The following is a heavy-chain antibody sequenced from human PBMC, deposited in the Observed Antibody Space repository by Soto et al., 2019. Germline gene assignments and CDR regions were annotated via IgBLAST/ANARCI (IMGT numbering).Heavy chain of an antibody. CDR3: ARSNGDYGDY. CDR2: IYYSGST. Sequence: PSETLSLTCTVSGDSISIYYWSWIRQPPGKGLEWIGYIYYSGSTNYNPSLKSRVTISVDRSKNQFSLKLSSVTAADTAVYYCARSNGDYGDYWSQGTQVTVSS. J-gene: IGHJ4*02. CDR1: GDSISIYY. V-gene: IGHV4-59*01. D-gene: IGHD4-17*01.